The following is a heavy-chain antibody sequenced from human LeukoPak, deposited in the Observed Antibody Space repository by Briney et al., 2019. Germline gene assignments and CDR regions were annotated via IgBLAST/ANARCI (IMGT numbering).Heavy chain of an antibody. D-gene: IGHD1-26*01. V-gene: IGHV1-46*04. CDR2: ISPRDGST. CDR1: GHISTTSL. Sequence: GASVKVSFTASGHISTTSLIHWVRAAPGQGPVWMGLISPRDGSTLYARNLQGRVTMTRDTSTSTVYMELNSLRSDDTAVYFCAREAAVGACNFDYWGQGTLVTVSS. CDR3: AREAAVGACNFDY. J-gene: IGHJ4*02.